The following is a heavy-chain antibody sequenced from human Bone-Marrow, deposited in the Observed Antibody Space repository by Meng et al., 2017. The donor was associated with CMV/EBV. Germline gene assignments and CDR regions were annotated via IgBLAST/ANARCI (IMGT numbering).Heavy chain of an antibody. CDR2: IKQDGSEK. CDR1: GFTFSSYW. CDR3: ARVGSSGTVDFDY. Sequence: GGSLRLSCAASGFTFSSYWMSWVRQAPGKGLEWVANIKQDGSEKYYADSVKGRFTISRDNAKNSLYLQMNSLRAEDTAVYYCARVGSSGTVDFDYWGQGTLVTVSS. J-gene: IGHJ4*02. V-gene: IGHV3-7*01. D-gene: IGHD6-19*01.